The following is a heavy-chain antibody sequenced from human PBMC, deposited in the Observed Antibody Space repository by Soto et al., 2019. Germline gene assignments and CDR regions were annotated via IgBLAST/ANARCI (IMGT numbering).Heavy chain of an antibody. CDR2: FDPEDGET. CDR3: ATVKEYYYGMDV. Sequence: GASVEVSCKVSGYTLTELSIHWVRQAPGKGLEWMGGFDPEDGETIYAQKFQGRVTMTEDTSTDTAYMELSSLRSEDTAVYYCATVKEYYYGMDVWGHGPTITF. CDR1: GYTLTELS. V-gene: IGHV1-24*01. J-gene: IGHJ6*02.